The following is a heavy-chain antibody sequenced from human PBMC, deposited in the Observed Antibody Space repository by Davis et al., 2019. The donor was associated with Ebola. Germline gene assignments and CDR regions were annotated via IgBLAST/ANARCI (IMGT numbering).Heavy chain of an antibody. Sequence: GESLKISCQASGYTFTTYWIGWVRQMPGKGLEWMGIIYPGDSDTRYSPSFQGQVTISADKSISTAYLQWSSLKASDTAMYYCARRGYCSGGSCYSGSWFDPWGQGTLVTVSS. D-gene: IGHD2-15*01. CDR1: GYTFTTYW. CDR3: ARRGYCSGGSCYSGSWFDP. CDR2: IYPGDSDT. V-gene: IGHV5-51*01. J-gene: IGHJ5*02.